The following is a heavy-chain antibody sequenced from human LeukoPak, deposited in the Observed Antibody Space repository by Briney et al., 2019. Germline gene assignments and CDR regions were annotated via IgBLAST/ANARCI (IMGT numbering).Heavy chain of an antibody. CDR3: VTDLGLTMIRGVLVS. J-gene: IGHJ4*02. Sequence: GGSLRLSCADSGFRFTNAWLTWVRQAPGKGLEWVSRIKSKGDGETTDYAAPVKGRFIMSRDDSKATLYLQMNFLITEDTAVYYCVTDLGLTMIRGVLVSWGQGTLVTVSS. V-gene: IGHV3-15*01. CDR1: GFRFTNAW. D-gene: IGHD3-10*01. CDR2: IKSKGDGETT.